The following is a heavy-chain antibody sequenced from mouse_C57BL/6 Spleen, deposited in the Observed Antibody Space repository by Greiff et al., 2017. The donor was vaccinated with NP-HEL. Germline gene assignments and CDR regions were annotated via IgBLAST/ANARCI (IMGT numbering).Heavy chain of an antibody. D-gene: IGHD1-1*01. J-gene: IGHJ1*03. V-gene: IGHV1-18*01. CDR2: INPNNGGT. CDR3: SRQIINSVVARDFDV. CDR1: GYTFTDYN. Sequence: EVQLQQSGPELVKPGASVKIPCKASGYTFTDYNMDWVKQSHGKSLEWIGDINPNNGGTIYNQKFKGKATLTVDKSSSTAYMERRSLTSEDTAVYYCSRQIINSVVARDFDVWSKGTTVNDAS.